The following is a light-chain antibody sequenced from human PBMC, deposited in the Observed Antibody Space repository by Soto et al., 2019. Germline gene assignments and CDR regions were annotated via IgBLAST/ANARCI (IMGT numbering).Light chain of an antibody. J-gene: IGKJ4*01. V-gene: IGKV2-28*01. CDR1: QSLLHSNGYSF. Sequence: DIVMTQSPLSLPVTPGEPASISCRSSQSLLHSNGYSFLDWYLQKPGQSPQLLIHLGSNRASGVPDMXSGSGSGTDFTLKISRVEAEDVGVYYCMQTLQTPLTFGGGTKVEI. CDR3: MQTLQTPLT. CDR2: LGS.